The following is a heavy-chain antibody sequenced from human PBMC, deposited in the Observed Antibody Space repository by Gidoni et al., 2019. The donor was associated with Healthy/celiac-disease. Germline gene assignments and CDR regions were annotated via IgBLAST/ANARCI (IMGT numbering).Heavy chain of an antibody. D-gene: IGHD4-17*01. CDR2: ISYDGSNK. V-gene: IGHV3-30*03. Sequence: QVQLVESGGGVVQPGRSLRLSCAASGFTFSSYGMHWVRQAPGKGLGWVAVISYDGSNKYYADSVKGRFPISRDNSKNTLYLQMNSLRAEDTAVYYCALDIEGYTVTYYNGAFDIWGQGTMVTVSS. CDR3: ALDIEGYTVTYYNGAFDI. CDR1: GFTFSSYG. J-gene: IGHJ3*02.